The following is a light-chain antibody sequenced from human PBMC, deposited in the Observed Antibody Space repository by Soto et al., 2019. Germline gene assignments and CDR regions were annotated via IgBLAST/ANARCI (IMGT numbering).Light chain of an antibody. CDR1: QSVSSNY. V-gene: IGKV3-20*01. CDR2: GAA. J-gene: IGKJ4*01. Sequence: EIELTQSPGTLSLSPGERATLSCRASQSVSSNYLACYQQKPGQAPRLLIYGAASRATGIPDRFSGSGAATDFTLTISRLEHHDFAVYYCQQHGTSHPLTFGGGTKVEIK. CDR3: QQHGTSHPLT.